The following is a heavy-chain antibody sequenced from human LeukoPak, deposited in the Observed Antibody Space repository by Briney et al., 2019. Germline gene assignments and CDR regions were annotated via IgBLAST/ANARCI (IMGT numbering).Heavy chain of an antibody. D-gene: IGHD3-10*01. J-gene: IGHJ3*02. CDR1: GGSIGSYY. Sequence: KPSETLSLTCTVSGGSIGSYYWSWIRQPPGKGLEWIGYIYYSGSTNYNPSLKSRVTISVDTSKNQFSLKLSSVTAADTAVYYCARGVWFGGNAFDIWGQGTMVTVSS. CDR3: ARGVWFGGNAFDI. V-gene: IGHV4-59*01. CDR2: IYYSGST.